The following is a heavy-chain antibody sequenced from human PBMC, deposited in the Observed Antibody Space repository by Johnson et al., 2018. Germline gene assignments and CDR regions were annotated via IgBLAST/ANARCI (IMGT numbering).Heavy chain of an antibody. CDR3: ARAGIVVVVTARDAFDI. V-gene: IGHV3-30*03. Sequence: QPGRSLRLSCAASGFTFSSYGMHWVRQAPGKGLEWVAVISYDGSNKYYADSVKGRFPISRDNSKNTLYLQMNSLRAEETAVYYCARAGIVVVVTARDAFDIWGQGTMVTVSS. D-gene: IGHD2-15*01. CDR1: GFTFSSYG. J-gene: IGHJ3*02. CDR2: ISYDGSNK.